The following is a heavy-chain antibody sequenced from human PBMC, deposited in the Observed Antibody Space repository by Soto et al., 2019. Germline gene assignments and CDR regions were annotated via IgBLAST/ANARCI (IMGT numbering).Heavy chain of an antibody. J-gene: IGHJ6*02. CDR2: ISGSGGST. D-gene: IGHD3-10*01. Sequence: GGSLRLSCAASGFTFSSYAMSWVRQAPGKGLEWVSAISGSGGSTYYADSVKGRFTISRDNSKNTLYLQMNSLRAEDTAVYYCAKDIMVRGVISYYYYYYGMDVWGQGTTVTVSS. CDR1: GFTFSSYA. V-gene: IGHV3-23*01. CDR3: AKDIMVRGVISYYYYYYGMDV.